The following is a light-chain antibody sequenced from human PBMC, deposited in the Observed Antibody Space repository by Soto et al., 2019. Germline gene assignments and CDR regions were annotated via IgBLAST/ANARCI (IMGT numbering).Light chain of an antibody. V-gene: IGLV1-44*01. Sequence: QSALTQPPSASGTPGQRVTISCSGSSSNIGTNTVNWYQQFPGTAPKLLIYSNYERPSGVSYRFSGSKSGTSASLAISGLRSEDEADYYCSVWDDSLNGVIFGGGTKLTVL. CDR3: SVWDDSLNGVI. J-gene: IGLJ2*01. CDR1: SSNIGTNT. CDR2: SNY.